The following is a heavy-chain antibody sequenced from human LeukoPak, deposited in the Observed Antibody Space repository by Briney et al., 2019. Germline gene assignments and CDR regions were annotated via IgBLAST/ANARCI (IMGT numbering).Heavy chain of an antibody. CDR1: AGSISSYH. CDR2: TWYSGRT. CDR3: ARGGAYSSSWYGGAFDI. J-gene: IGHJ3*02. V-gene: IGHV4-59*01. Sequence: WETLSLTCTVSAGSISSYHWSWIRQPPGKGLEWIGYTWYSGRTNYNPSLKSRVTISVDTSKNQFSLKLNSVTTADTAVYYCARGGAYSSSWYGGAFDIWGQGTMVTVSS. D-gene: IGHD6-13*01.